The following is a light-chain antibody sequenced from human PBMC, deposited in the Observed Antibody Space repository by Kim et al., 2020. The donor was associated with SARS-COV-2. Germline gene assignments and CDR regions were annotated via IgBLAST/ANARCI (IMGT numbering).Light chain of an antibody. J-gene: IGLJ3*02. V-gene: IGLV2-11*01. Sequence: QSALTQPRSVSGSPGQSVTISCTGTSGDVGSYNYVSWYQQHPGKAPKFMIYDVTKRPSGVPDRFSGSKSGNTASLTISGLQAEDEADFYCCSYAGTYTWVFGGGTQLTVL. CDR1: SGDVGSYNY. CDR2: DVT. CDR3: CSYAGTYTWV.